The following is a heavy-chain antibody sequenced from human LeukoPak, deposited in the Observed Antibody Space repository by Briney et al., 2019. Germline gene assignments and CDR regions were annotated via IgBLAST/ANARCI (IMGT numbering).Heavy chain of an antibody. Sequence: SETLSLTCTVSGGSISSYYWSWIRQPAGKGQEWIGRIYTSWSTSYNPSLTSQVTISVDKSKNQFSLKLSSATAADTAVHYCARDREVGSSWGPYDYWGQGTLVTVSS. CDR3: ARDREVGSSWGPYDY. D-gene: IGHD6-13*01. CDR1: GGSISSYY. CDR2: IYTSWST. V-gene: IGHV4-4*07. J-gene: IGHJ4*02.